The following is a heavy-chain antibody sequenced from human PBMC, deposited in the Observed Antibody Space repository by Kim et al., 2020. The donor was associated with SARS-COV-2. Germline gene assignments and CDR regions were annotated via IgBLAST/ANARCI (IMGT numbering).Heavy chain of an antibody. V-gene: IGHV3-49*03. D-gene: IGHD6-6*01. CDR2: IRSKAYGGTT. CDR1: GFTFGDYA. J-gene: IGHJ5*02. CDR3: TRVKYSTREPNWFDP. Sequence: GGSLRLSCTASGFTFGDYAMSWFRQAPGKGLEWVGFIRSKAYGGTTEYAASVKGRFTISRDDSKSIAYLQMNSLKTEDTAVYYCTRVKYSTREPNWFDPWGQGTLVTVSS.